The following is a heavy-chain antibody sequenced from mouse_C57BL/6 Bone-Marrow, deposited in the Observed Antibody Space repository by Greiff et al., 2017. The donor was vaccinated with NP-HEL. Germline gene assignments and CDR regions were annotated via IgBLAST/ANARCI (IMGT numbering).Heavy chain of an antibody. Sequence: VQLQQSGAELVRPGASVTLSCKASGYTFTDYEMHWVKQTPVHGLEWIGAIDPETGGTAYNQKFKGKAILTADKSSSTAYMELRSLTSEDSAVYYGTRRAGSGDYWGQGTTLTVSS. CDR3: TRRAGSGDY. V-gene: IGHV1-15*01. D-gene: IGHD1-1*01. J-gene: IGHJ2*01. CDR2: IDPETGGT. CDR1: GYTFTDYE.